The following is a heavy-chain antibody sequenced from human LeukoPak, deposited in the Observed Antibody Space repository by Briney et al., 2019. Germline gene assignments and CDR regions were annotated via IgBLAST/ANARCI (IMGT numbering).Heavy chain of an antibody. J-gene: IGHJ6*03. CDR1: GGSISSSSYY. CDR3: ARLDWDRYSYYYYMDV. V-gene: IGHV4-39*07. D-gene: IGHD3-9*01. Sequence: PSETLSLTCTVSGGSISSSSYYWGWIRQPPGKGLEWIGSIYYSGSTYYNPSLKSRVTISVDTSKNQFSLKVNSVTAADTAVYYCARLDWDRYSYYYYMDVWGKGTTVTVSS. CDR2: IYYSGST.